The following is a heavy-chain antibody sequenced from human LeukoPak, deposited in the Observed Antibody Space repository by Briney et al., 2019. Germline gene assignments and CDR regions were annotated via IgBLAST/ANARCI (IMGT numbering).Heavy chain of an antibody. J-gene: IGHJ4*02. V-gene: IGHV3-9*01. CDR1: GFTFDDYA. Sequence: GGFLRLSCAVSGFTFDDYAMHWVRQVPGKGLEWVSGINWNSDSIGYADSVKGRFTTSRDNAKNSLYLQMNSLRAEDTAVYYCARDYGGSSPFDYWGQGTLVTVSS. CDR2: INWNSDSI. D-gene: IGHD4-23*01. CDR3: ARDYGGSSPFDY.